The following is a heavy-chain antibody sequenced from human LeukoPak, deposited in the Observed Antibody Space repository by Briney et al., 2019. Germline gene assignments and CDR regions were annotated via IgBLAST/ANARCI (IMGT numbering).Heavy chain of an antibody. Sequence: SVKVSCKASGYTFTSYGISWVRQAPGQGLEWMGGIIPIFGTANYAQKFQGRVTITADESTSTAYMELSSLRSEDTAVYYCASPGIAAAGWFDPWGQGTLVTVSS. CDR3: ASPGIAAAGWFDP. J-gene: IGHJ5*02. V-gene: IGHV1-69*13. CDR1: GYTFTSYG. CDR2: IIPIFGTA. D-gene: IGHD6-13*01.